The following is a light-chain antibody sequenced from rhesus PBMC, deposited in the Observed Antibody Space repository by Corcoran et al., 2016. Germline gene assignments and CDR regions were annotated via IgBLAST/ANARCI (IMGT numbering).Light chain of an antibody. CDR1: SGDIGAFNS. CDR3: CSYITSSTFV. V-gene: IGLV2S7*01. CDR2: DVI. Sequence: QSAPTQPPSVSGSPGQSVTISCTGTSGDIGAFNSVSWYQQHPGKAPKVMIYDVINRPSGVSDRFSGSKSANTASLTISGLQAEDEGDYYCCSYITSSTFVFGGGTTLTVL. J-gene: IGLJ6*01.